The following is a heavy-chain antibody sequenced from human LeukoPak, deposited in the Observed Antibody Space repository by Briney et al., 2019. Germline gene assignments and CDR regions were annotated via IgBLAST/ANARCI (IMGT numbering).Heavy chain of an antibody. CDR2: IPFSSSTT. D-gene: IGHD6-13*01. CDR3: AGGWSSSWPYNLFDP. Sequence: GGSLRLSCAASGFTFSDYYMGWIRQAPGKGLEWVSYIPFSSSTTYYADSVKGRFTISRDNAKNSLYLQMNSLRADDTAVYYCAGGWSSSWPYNLFDPWGQGTLVTVSS. CDR1: GFTFSDYY. V-gene: IGHV3-11*01. J-gene: IGHJ5*02.